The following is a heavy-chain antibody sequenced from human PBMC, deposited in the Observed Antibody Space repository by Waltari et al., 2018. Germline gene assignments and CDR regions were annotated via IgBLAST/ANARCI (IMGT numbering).Heavy chain of an antibody. CDR1: GFTFGDYA. CDR3: QGYSSSDWFDP. D-gene: IGHD6-13*01. Sequence: EVQLVEYGGGLVQPGRSLRLSCTASGFTFGDYAMSWVRQAPGKGLEWVGFIRSKAYGGKKEYAASVKGRLTSSRDESKSIAYLQMNSLKTEDTAVYYCQGYSSSDWFDPWGQGTLVTVSS. V-gene: IGHV3-49*04. J-gene: IGHJ5*02. CDR2: IRSKAYGGKK.